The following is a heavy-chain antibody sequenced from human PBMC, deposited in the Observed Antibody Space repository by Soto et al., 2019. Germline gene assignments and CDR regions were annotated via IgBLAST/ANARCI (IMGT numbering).Heavy chain of an antibody. Sequence: ETQSLTCSVSGYSVTSSDYYWAWIREPPGKGLEWIGSMFYSGLTYYNPSLKSRVTLSVDTSKNQFSVRLNSVTAADTAVYYCAPLSVSLSGPYGIHVWGQGTTVTVSS. V-gene: IGHV4-39*01. CDR2: MFYSGLT. CDR3: APLSVSLSGPYGIHV. J-gene: IGHJ6*02. D-gene: IGHD2-15*01. CDR1: GYSVTSSDYY.